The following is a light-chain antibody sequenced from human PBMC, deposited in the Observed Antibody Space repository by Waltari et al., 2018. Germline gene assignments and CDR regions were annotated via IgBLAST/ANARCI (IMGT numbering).Light chain of an antibody. CDR3: GTWDSSLSAGV. V-gene: IGLV1-51*01. J-gene: IGLJ3*02. CDR1: SSNIGNNY. CDR2: DDN. Sequence: QSVLTQPPSVSAAPGQKVTISCSGSSSNIGNNYVSWYQVLPGTAPKLLIYDDNKRPSVIPGRFSGSKSGTSATLDITGLQTGDETEYYCGTWDSSLSAGVFGGGTRLTVL.